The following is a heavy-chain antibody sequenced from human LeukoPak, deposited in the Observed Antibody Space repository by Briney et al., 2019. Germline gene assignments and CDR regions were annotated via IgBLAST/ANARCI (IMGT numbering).Heavy chain of an antibody. CDR1: DGSMGTYY. J-gene: IGHJ4*02. V-gene: IGHV4-59*08. CDR3: ARGRLGRQHASFLDS. Sequence: SETLSLTCSVSDGSMGTYYWGWIRQPSGKGLEWIGYIYYSGSTTYNPSLKSRVTVSVDTSKNQFSLKLTSMTAADTAVYYCARGRLGRQHASFLDSWGQGTLVTVSS. CDR2: IYYSGST. D-gene: IGHD2-2*01.